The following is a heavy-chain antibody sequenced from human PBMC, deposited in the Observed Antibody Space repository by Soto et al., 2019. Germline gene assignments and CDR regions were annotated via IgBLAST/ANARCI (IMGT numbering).Heavy chain of an antibody. CDR3: AREVVVVPAAIDGHYDYGMDV. CDR2: IIPIFGTA. D-gene: IGHD2-2*02. J-gene: IGHJ6*02. V-gene: IGHV1-69*06. CDR1: GGTFSSYA. Sequence: QVQLVQSGAEVKKPGSSVKVSCKASGGTFSSYAISWVRQAPGQGLEWMGGIIPIFGTANYAKKFQGRVRFTTDKTTSTGYMELSSLRAEYTGVYYWAREVVVVPAAIDGHYDYGMDVWGQGTTVIFSS.